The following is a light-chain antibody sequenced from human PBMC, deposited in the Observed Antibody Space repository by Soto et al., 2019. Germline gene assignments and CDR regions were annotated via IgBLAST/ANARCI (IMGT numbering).Light chain of an antibody. CDR3: QQHNSYTIT. CDR1: QGISDY. Sequence: DIQLTQSPSFLSASAGDRVTITCRASQGISDYFAWYQQKLGKAPKLLIFAASTLQSGIPSRFSGSGSGTEFTLTISSLQPEDFATYFCQQHNSYTITFGQGTRLEIK. J-gene: IGKJ5*01. V-gene: IGKV1-9*01. CDR2: AAS.